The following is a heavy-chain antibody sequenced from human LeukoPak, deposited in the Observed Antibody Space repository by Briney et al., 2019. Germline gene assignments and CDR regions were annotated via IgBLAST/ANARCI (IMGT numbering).Heavy chain of an antibody. Sequence: SVKVSCKASGGTFSSYAISWVRQAPGQGLELMGGIIPIFGTANYAQKFQGRVTITADKSTSTAYMELSSLRSEDTAVYYCARWRYCSSTSCTLRAYYYYYMDVWGKGTTVTVSS. CDR2: IIPIFGTA. J-gene: IGHJ6*03. CDR1: GGTFSSYA. D-gene: IGHD2-2*01. V-gene: IGHV1-69*06. CDR3: ARWRYCSSTSCTLRAYYYYYMDV.